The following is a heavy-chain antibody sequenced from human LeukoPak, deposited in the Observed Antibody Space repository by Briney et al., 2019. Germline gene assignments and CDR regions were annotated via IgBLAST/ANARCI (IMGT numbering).Heavy chain of an antibody. J-gene: IGHJ4*02. CDR3: ARYTGWVQKWSQGYFDY. D-gene: IGHD5-18*01. Sequence: GESLKISCKGSGYSFTTYWIGWVRQMPGKGLEWMGIIYPGDSDIRYSPSFQGQVTMSADKSISTAYLQWSSLRASDTAMYYCARYTGWVQKWSQGYFDYWAREPCSPSPQ. V-gene: IGHV5-51*01. CDR2: IYPGDSDI. CDR1: GYSFTTYW.